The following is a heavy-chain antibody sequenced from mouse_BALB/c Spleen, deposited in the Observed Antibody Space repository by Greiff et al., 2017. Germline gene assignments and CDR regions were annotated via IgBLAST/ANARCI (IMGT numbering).Heavy chain of an antibody. CDR2: IFPGTGTT. D-gene: IGHD1-1*01. V-gene: IGHV1S132*01. CDR1: GYTFNSYW. CDR3: ARGLGYGSGRYYAMDY. J-gene: IGHJ4*01. Sequence: QVQLQQSGAELVKPGASVKLSCKTSGYTFNSYWIKWVHQRPGQGLGWLGEIFPGTGTTYYNEKFKGKATLTIDTSSSTAYMQLSSLNSEDSAVFGCARGLGYGSGRYYAMDYWGQGTSVTVSS.